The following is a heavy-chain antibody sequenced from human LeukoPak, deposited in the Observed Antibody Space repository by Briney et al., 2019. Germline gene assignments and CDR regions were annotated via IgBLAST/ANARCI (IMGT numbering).Heavy chain of an antibody. J-gene: IGHJ4*02. CDR1: GYTFNSYD. CDR3: ARGSTPRPPDY. V-gene: IGHV1-18*01. D-gene: IGHD2-15*01. CDR2: ITTYNGNT. Sequence: ASVKVSCKASGYTFNSYDINWVRQAPGQGLEWMGLITTYNGNTNYAQKFQGRVTMTTDTSTSTAYMELMSLTSDDTAVYYCARGSTPRPPDYWGQGTLVTVSS.